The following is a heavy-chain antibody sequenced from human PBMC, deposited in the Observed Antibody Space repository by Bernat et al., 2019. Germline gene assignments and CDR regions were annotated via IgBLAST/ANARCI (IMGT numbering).Heavy chain of an antibody. V-gene: IGHV3-74*01. CDR2: INSDGSST. D-gene: IGHD3-22*01. Sequence: EVQLVESGGGLVQPGGSLRLSCAASGFPFSTYWMHWVRQAPGKGLAWVSRINSDGSSTTYADSVKGRFTISRDNAKNTLYLQMNSRRAEDTAVYSCARSGYYDSSGSATSYVFDIWGQGTMVTVSS. CDR3: ARSGYYDSSGSATSYVFDI. CDR1: GFPFSTYW. J-gene: IGHJ3*02.